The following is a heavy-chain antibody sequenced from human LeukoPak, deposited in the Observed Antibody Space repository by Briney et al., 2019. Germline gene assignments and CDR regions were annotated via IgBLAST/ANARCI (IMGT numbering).Heavy chain of an antibody. D-gene: IGHD5-24*01. J-gene: IGHJ4*02. CDR3: ARAFYNTFDY. CDR2: ISNSGNT. V-gene: IGHV4-30-4*01. CDR1: GGSISSGDYY. Sequence: SETLSLTCTVSGGSISSGDYYWSWIRHPPGKGLEWIGYISNSGNTYYNPSLESRVTISVDTSKNQFSLKLSSVTAADTAVYYCARAFYNTFDYWGQGTLVTVSS.